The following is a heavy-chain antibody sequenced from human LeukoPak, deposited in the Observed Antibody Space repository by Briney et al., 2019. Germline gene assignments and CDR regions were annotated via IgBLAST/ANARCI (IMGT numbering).Heavy chain of an antibody. J-gene: IGHJ3*02. Sequence: SGGSLRLSCAASGFTFSSYEMNWVRQAPGKGLEWVSYISASGSSIYYADSVKGRFTISRDNAKSSLYLQMNSLRAEDTAVYYCARDRGTTMVRSFDIWGQGTMVTVTS. CDR3: ARDRGTTMVRSFDI. D-gene: IGHD4/OR15-4a*01. V-gene: IGHV3-48*03. CDR2: ISASGSSI. CDR1: GFTFSSYE.